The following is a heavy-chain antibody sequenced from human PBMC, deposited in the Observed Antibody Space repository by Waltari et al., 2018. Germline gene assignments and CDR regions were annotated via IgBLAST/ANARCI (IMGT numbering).Heavy chain of an antibody. CDR1: GFSFSTSA. V-gene: IGHV3-23*01. D-gene: IGHD6-6*01. J-gene: IGHJ4*02. CDR3: VRRGGSSGSLYFDF. CDR2: ITDSSDYT. Sequence: EVQLLESGGGLVQPGLSLRLSCAASGFSFSTSAMSWVRQAPGKGLGGGSVITDSSDYTAYADSVKGRFTISRDKSKSTLYLQMNSLRAEDTALYYCVRRGGSSGSLYFDFWGQGTLVTVSS.